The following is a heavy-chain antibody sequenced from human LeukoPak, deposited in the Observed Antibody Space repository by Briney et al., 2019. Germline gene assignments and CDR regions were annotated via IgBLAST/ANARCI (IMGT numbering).Heavy chain of an antibody. CDR1: GGSISSSNW. J-gene: IGHJ4*02. Sequence: SETLSLTCAVSGGSISSSNWWSWVRQHPGKGLEWIGYIYYSGSTYYNPSLKSRVTISVDTSKNQFSLKLSPVTAADTAVYYCARIMRVVVITTFSPVAFDYWGQGTLVTVSS. CDR3: ARIMRVVVITTFSPVAFDY. CDR2: IYYSGST. D-gene: IGHD3-22*01. V-gene: IGHV4-31*11.